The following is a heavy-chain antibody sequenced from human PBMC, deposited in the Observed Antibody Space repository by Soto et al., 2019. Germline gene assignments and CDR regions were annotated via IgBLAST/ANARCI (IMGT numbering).Heavy chain of an antibody. CDR1: GFTFSSYA. D-gene: IGHD5-12*01. J-gene: IGHJ3*02. Sequence: QVQLVESGGGVVQPGRSLRLSCAASGFTFSSYAMHWVRQAPGKGLEWVAVISYDGSNKYYADSVKGRFTISRDNSKNTLYLQMNSLRAEDTAVYYCARGYSGYDHPSSGTMLDAFDIWGQGTMVTVSS. V-gene: IGHV3-30-3*01. CDR2: ISYDGSNK. CDR3: ARGYSGYDHPSSGTMLDAFDI.